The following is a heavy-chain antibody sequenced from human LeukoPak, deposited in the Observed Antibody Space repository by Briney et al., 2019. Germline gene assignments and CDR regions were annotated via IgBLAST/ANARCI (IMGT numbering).Heavy chain of an antibody. D-gene: IGHD1-1*01. CDR1: GYTFTSYG. V-gene: IGHV1-18*01. CDR2: ISAYNGNT. J-gene: IGHJ4*02. Sequence: ASVKVSCKASGYTFTSYGISWVRQAPGQGLEWMGWISAYNGNTNYAQKLQGRVTMTTDTSTSTAYMELRSLRSDDTAVYYCARDLGELEWSYYFDYWAREPWSPSPQ. CDR3: ARDLGELEWSYYFDY.